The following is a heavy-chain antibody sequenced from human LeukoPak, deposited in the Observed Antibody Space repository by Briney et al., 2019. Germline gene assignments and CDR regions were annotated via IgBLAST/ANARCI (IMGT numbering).Heavy chain of an antibody. Sequence: ASVKVSCKASGYTFTGYYMRWVRQAPGQGLEWMGWINPNSGGTNYAQKFQGRVTMTRDTSISTAYMELSRLRSDDTAVYYCARAREYSSSSGYYYMDVWGKGTTVTVSS. D-gene: IGHD6-6*01. J-gene: IGHJ6*03. V-gene: IGHV1-2*02. CDR3: ARAREYSSSSGYYYMDV. CDR2: INPNSGGT. CDR1: GYTFTGYY.